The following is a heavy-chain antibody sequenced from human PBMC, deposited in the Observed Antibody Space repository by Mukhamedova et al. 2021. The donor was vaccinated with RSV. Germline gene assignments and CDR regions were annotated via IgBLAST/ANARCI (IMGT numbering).Heavy chain of an antibody. Sequence: WIGEINHSGSTNYNPSLKSRVTISVDTSKNQFSLKLSSVTAADTAVYYCARGFWGDYREHWFDPWGQG. D-gene: IGHD4-11*01. V-gene: IGHV4-34*01. CDR2: INHSGST. J-gene: IGHJ5*02. CDR3: ARGFWGDYREHWFDP.